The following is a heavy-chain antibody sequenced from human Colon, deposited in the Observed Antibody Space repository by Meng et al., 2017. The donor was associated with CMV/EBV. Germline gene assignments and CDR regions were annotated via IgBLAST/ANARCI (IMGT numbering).Heavy chain of an antibody. J-gene: IGHJ4*02. V-gene: IGHV3-30*02. CDR1: GFSFSSHG. D-gene: IGHD2/OR15-2a*01. CDR2: ISHDKTYK. Sequence: GESLKISCVASGFSFSSHGMHWVRQAPGKGLEWVAFISHDKTYKHYSDSVRGRFTLSRDNSRNTLYLQMNSVTVADTAVYYCARDQFYYFDQWGQGTLVTVSS. CDR3: ARDQFYYFDQ.